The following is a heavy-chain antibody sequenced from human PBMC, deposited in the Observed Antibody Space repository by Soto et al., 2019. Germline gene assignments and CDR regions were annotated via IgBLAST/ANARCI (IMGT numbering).Heavy chain of an antibody. Sequence: GSLRLSCTASGFTFSNYSMNWVRQAPGRGLEWVSSISSSSSHTYYADSVKGRFTISRDNARNSLYLQMDSLRVDDTAVYYCARGGYGPRGYHWGQGTLVTVSS. CDR1: GFTFSNYS. V-gene: IGHV3-21*06. CDR2: ISSSSSHT. D-gene: IGHD5-18*01. CDR3: ARGGYGPRGYH. J-gene: IGHJ4*02.